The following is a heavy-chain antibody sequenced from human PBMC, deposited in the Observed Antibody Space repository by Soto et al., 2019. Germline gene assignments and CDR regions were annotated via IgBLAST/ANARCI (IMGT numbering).Heavy chain of an antibody. CDR2: IHSDGSST. CDR3: ARCDRGAFHL. V-gene: IGHV3-74*01. Sequence: EVQLVESGGGLVRPGGSLRLSCAAAGFTFSYYWMHWVRQAPGKGLVWVSRIHSDGSSTTYADLVKARFIISRDNARNTVDLQLNSVRVEDTAVYYCARCDRGAFHLWGHGTVVTVSS. D-gene: IGHD1-26*01. J-gene: IGHJ3*01. CDR1: GFTFSYYW.